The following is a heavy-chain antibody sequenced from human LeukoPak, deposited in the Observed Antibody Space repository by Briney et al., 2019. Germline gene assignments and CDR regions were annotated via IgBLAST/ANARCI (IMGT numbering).Heavy chain of an antibody. CDR2: IYTSGST. CDR3: ARNYDSSGYYGQWAFDV. CDR1: AGSISSYY. V-gene: IGHV4-4*07. J-gene: IGHJ3*01. Sequence: SETLSLTCTVSAGSISSYYWSWIRQPAGKGREWIGRIYTSGSTNYNPSLKRRVTMSVDTSKNQFSLKLSSVTAADTAVYYCARNYDSSGYYGQWAFDVWGQRTMVTVSS. D-gene: IGHD3-22*01.